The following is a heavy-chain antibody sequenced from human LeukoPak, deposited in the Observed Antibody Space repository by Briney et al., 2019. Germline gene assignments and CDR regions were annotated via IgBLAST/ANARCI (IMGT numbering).Heavy chain of an antibody. Sequence: PGRSLRLSCAASGFTFSSYAMHWVRQAPGKGLEWVAVISYDGSNKYYADSVKGRFTISRDNSKNTLYLQMNSLRAEDTAVYYCARSKSVATIDDAFDIWGQGTMVTVSS. D-gene: IGHD5-12*01. J-gene: IGHJ3*02. CDR2: ISYDGSNK. CDR1: GFTFSSYA. V-gene: IGHV3-30-3*01. CDR3: ARSKSVATIDDAFDI.